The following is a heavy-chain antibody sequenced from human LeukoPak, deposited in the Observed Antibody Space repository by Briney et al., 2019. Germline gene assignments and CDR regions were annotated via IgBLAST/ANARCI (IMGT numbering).Heavy chain of an antibody. CDR3: ARDAAYGYDRFDY. CDR2: IKEDGSDK. V-gene: IGHV3-7*01. Sequence: GGSLRLSCAASGFTFSSYGMSWVRQAPGKGLEWVANIKEDGSDKNYVESMKGRFTISRDNAKNSVYLQMNSLRGEDTAVYYCARDAAYGYDRFDYWGQGTQATVSS. D-gene: IGHD5-18*01. J-gene: IGHJ4*02. CDR1: GFTFSSYG.